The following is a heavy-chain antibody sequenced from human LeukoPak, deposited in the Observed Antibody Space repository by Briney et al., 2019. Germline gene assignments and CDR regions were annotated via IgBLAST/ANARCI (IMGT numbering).Heavy chain of an antibody. D-gene: IGHD3-16*02. CDR1: GGSIGSSRDY. CDR3: ARQPVVPVIVISWFDP. Sequence: LEPLSLTCTVSGGSIGSSRDYWGWIRQPPGKGLEWIGSIYYSGSTYYNPSLKSRVTISVDTSKNQFSLKLSSVTAADTAVYYCARQPVVPVIVISWFDPWGQGTLVTVSS. J-gene: IGHJ5*02. CDR2: IYYSGST. V-gene: IGHV4-39*01.